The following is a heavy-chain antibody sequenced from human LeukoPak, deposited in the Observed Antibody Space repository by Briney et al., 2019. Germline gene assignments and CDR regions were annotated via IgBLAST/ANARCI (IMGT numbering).Heavy chain of an antibody. CDR3: ARSGPYDILTGYPLGG. J-gene: IGHJ4*02. Sequence: IPSETLSLTCTVSGGSISSSSYYWGWIRQPPGKGLEWIGSIYYSGSTYYNPSLKSRVTISVDTSKNQFSLKLSSVTAADTAVYYCARSGPYDILTGYPLGGWGQGTLVTVSS. D-gene: IGHD3-9*01. CDR1: GGSISSSSYY. CDR2: IYYSGST. V-gene: IGHV4-39*01.